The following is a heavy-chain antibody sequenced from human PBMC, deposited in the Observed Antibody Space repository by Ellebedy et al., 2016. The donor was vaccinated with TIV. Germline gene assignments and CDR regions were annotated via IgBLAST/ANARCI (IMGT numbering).Heavy chain of an antibody. V-gene: IGHV3-21*01. J-gene: IGHJ4*02. Sequence: GESLKISXAASGFTFSSYSMNWVRQAPGKGLEWVSSISSSSSYIYYADSVKGRFTISRDNAKNSLYLQMNSLRAEDTAVYYCARDSSSSSWGPAYWGQGTLVTVSS. D-gene: IGHD6-6*01. CDR2: ISSSSSYI. CDR3: ARDSSSSSWGPAY. CDR1: GFTFSSYS.